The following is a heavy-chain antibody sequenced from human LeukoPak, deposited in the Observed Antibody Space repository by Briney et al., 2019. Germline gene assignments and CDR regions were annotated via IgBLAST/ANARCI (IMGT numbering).Heavy chain of an antibody. CDR2: ISGSGVTT. Sequence: GGSLRLSCAASGFTFSTYAMNWVRQAPGKGLEWVSVISGSGVTTSYADSVKGRFTISRDNSKNTLYLQMNSLRAGDTAVYYCAKDWNSEPVYYFDYRGQGTLVTVSS. J-gene: IGHJ4*02. V-gene: IGHV3-23*01. CDR3: AKDWNSEPVYYFDY. CDR1: GFTFSTYA. D-gene: IGHD1-7*01.